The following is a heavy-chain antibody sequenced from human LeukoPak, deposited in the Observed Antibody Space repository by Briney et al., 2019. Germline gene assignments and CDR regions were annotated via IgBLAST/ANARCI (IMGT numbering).Heavy chain of an antibody. J-gene: IGHJ6*03. CDR2: IYHSGST. CDR1: GYSISSGYY. Sequence: SETLSLTCTVSGYSISSGYYWGWIRQPPGKGLEWIGGIYHSGSTYYNPSLKSRVTISVDTSKNQFSLKLSSVTAADTAVYYCARDNEGGSGHYMDVWGKGTTVTVSS. D-gene: IGHD6-25*01. V-gene: IGHV4-38-2*02. CDR3: ARDNEGGSGHYMDV.